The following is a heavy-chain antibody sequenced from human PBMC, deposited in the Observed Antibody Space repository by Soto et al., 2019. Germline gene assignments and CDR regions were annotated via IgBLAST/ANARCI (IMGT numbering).Heavy chain of an antibody. Sequence: SVKVSCKVSGFTFTSSAVQWLRQARGQRLEWIGWIAVGSGDTRYAQKFQERVTIIWDVSTSTSYMDLSSLRSDDTAVYYCAAXSPDHHDRSGFWGYFDYWGQGALVTVSS. CDR3: AAXSPDHHDRSGFWGYFDY. CDR2: IAVGSGDT. V-gene: IGHV1-58*01. D-gene: IGHD3-22*01. CDR1: GFTFTSSA. J-gene: IGHJ4*02.